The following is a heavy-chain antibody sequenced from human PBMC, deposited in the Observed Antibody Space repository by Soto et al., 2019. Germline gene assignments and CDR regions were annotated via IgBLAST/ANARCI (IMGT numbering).Heavy chain of an antibody. V-gene: IGHV1-18*01. CDR1: GYTFTSYG. CDR3: ARDRKRIAAHYYYYYMDV. Sequence: ASVKVSCKASGYTFTSYGISWVRQAPGQGLEWMGWISAYNGNTNYAQKLQGRVTMTTDTSTSTAYMELRSLRSDDTAVYYCARDRKRIAAHYYYYYMDVWGKGTTVTVSS. CDR2: ISAYNGNT. D-gene: IGHD6-6*01. J-gene: IGHJ6*03.